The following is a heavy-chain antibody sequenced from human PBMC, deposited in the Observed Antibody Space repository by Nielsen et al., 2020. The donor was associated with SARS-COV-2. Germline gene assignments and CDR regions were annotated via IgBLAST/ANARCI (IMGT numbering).Heavy chain of an antibody. J-gene: IGHJ4*02. CDR3: ASFSGYLEYRDY. CDR2: IYYSGST. D-gene: IGHD3-22*01. Sequence: LRLSCTVPGGSISSGDYYWSWIRQPPGKGLEWIGYIYYSGSTYYNPSLKSRVTISVDTSKNQFSLKLSSVTAADTAVYYCASFSGYLEYRDYWGQGTLVTVSS. CDR1: GGSISSGDYY. V-gene: IGHV4-30-4*01.